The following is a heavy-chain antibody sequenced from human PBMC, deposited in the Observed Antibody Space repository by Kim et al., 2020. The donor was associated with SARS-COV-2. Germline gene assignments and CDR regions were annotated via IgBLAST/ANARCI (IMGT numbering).Heavy chain of an antibody. CDR3: ARHYYDSSGYYYYYYYGM. CDR1: GGSISSYY. CDR2: IYYSGST. Sequence: SETLSLTCTVSGGSISSYYWSWIRQPPGKGLEWIGYIYYSGSTNYNPSLKSRVTISVDTSKNQFSLKLSSVTAADTAVYYCARHYYDSSGYYYYYYYGM. J-gene: IGHJ6*01. V-gene: IGHV4-59*08. D-gene: IGHD3-22*01.